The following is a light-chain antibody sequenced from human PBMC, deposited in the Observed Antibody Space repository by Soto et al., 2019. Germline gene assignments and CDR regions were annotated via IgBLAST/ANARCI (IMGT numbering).Light chain of an antibody. J-gene: IGLJ3*02. V-gene: IGLV1-40*01. CDR2: GNR. Sequence: QALLTQPPSVSGAPGQRVTISCTGNNSNLGAGYDVHWYQQLPGAAPKLVIFGNRNRPSGVPERFSGSKSGTSASLAITGLQAEDEADYYCQAYDYSLTAFVFGGGTQLTVL. CDR3: QAYDYSLTAFV. CDR1: NSNLGAGYD.